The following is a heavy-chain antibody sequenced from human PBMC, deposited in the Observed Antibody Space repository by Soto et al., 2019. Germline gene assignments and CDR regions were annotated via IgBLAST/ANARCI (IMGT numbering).Heavy chain of an antibody. J-gene: IGHJ3*01. CDR3: ARWAGQQSYFGMDA. CDR1: GGTFGNEA. V-gene: IGHV1-69*01. D-gene: IGHD3-3*01. CDR2: IIPIFGRA. Sequence: QVQLVQSGAEVKKPGSSVNISCTTASGGTFGNEAISWVRQASRPGLEWMGGIIPIFGRANYAQKFQGRATITVDESRTAVHLDLRSLRSEDTGIYYCARWAGQQSYFGMDAWGHRTMVTVSS.